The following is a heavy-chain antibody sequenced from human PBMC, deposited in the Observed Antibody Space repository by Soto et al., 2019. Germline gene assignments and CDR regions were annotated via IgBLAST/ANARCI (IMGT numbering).Heavy chain of an antibody. V-gene: IGHV1-69*01. CDR3: ARVSPAICCGGNCYRLVRYFAS. CDR2: IIPLFGTP. J-gene: IGHJ4*03. Sequence: QVQLVQSGAEVKKPGSSLKVSCKTSGVTFSTSGISWVRQGPGQGLEWMGGIIPLFGTPKYARKFQGRVSINADDSATISYLELSGLSSDETDIYYGARVSPAICCGGNCYRLVRYFASWGQASQVVVSS. CDR1: GVTFSTSG. D-gene: IGHD2-21*01.